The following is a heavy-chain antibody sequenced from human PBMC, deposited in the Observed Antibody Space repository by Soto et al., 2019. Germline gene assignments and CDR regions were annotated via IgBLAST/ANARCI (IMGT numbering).Heavy chain of an antibody. CDR3: ARVDYYGSGYYYYGMDV. D-gene: IGHD3-10*01. CDR2: INPSGGST. J-gene: IGHJ6*02. V-gene: IGHV1-46*01. Sequence: ASVKVSCKASGYTFTSYYMHWVRLAPGQGLEWMGIINPSGGSTSYAQKFQGRVTMTRDTSTSTVYMELSSLRSEDTAVYYCARVDYYGSGYYYYGMDVWGQGTTVTVSS. CDR1: GYTFTSYY.